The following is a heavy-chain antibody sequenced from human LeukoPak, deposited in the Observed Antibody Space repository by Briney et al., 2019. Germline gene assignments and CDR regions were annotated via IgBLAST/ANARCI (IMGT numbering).Heavy chain of an antibody. Sequence: GGSLRLSCAASGFTFSSYAMSWVRQAPGKGLEWVSVISGGGSRTYYAASVKGRFTISRDNSENTLYLQMNSLRAEDTALYYCAKGTYYHTSGTSSTETFGENWGQGTLVTVSS. CDR3: AKGTYYHTSGTSSTETFGEN. CDR1: GFTFSSYA. V-gene: IGHV3-23*01. CDR2: ISGGGSRT. J-gene: IGHJ4*02. D-gene: IGHD3-10*01.